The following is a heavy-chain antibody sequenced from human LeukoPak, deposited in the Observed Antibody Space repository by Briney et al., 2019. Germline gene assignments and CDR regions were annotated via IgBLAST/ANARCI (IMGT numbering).Heavy chain of an antibody. CDR3: ARDGKGRNRIGYYFDY. CDR2: ISSSGSTI. D-gene: IGHD3-10*01. J-gene: IGHJ4*02. V-gene: IGHV3-48*04. CDR1: GFIFSSYW. Sequence: GGSLRLSCAASGFIFSSYWMSWVRQAPGKGLEWVSYISSSGSTIYYAASVKGRFTISRDNAKNSLYLQMNSLRAEDTAVYYCARDGKGRNRIGYYFDYWGQGTLVTVPS.